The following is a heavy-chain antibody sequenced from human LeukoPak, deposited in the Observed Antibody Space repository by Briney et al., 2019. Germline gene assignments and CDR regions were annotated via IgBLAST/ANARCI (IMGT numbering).Heavy chain of an antibody. V-gene: IGHV1-69*13. CDR1: GGTFSSYA. D-gene: IGHD7-27*01. J-gene: IGHJ6*02. Sequence: SVKVSCKASGGTFSSYAISWVRQAPGQGLEWMGGIIPIFGTANYAQKFQGRVTITADESTSTAYMELSSLGSEDTAVYYCARDLTGDPHYYFYYGMDVWGQGTTVTVSS. CDR3: ARDLTGDPHYYFYYGMDV. CDR2: IIPIFGTA.